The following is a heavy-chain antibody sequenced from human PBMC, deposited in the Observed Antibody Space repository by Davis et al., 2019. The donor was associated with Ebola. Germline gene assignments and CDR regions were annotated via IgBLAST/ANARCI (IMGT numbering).Heavy chain of an antibody. CDR2: IWYDGSNK. D-gene: IGHD5-24*01. V-gene: IGHV3-33*01. CDR3: ARDGMATIPPCDY. CDR1: GFTFSSYD. Sequence: PGGSLRLSCAASGFTFSSYDMHWVRQAPGKGLEWVAVIWYDGSNKYYADSVKGRFTISRDNSKNTLYLQMNSLRAEDTAVYYCARDGMATIPPCDYWGQGTLVTVSS. J-gene: IGHJ4*02.